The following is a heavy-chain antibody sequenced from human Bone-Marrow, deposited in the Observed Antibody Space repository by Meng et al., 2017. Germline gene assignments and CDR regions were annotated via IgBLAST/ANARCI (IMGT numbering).Heavy chain of an antibody. V-gene: IGHV3-23*01. CDR2: ICGSGGRT. Sequence: GESLKISCAASGFTFSSYAMSWVRQAPGKGLEWVSVICGSGGRTYYADSVKGRFIISRDNSKNTLYLQMDGLRAEDTAVYYCAREGGTTRLIYYYYGLDVWGQGTTVTVSS. J-gene: IGHJ6*02. CDR3: AREGGTTRLIYYYYGLDV. D-gene: IGHD1-7*01. CDR1: GFTFSSYA.